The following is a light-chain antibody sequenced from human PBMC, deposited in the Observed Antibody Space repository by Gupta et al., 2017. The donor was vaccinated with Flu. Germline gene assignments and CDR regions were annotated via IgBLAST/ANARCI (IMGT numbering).Light chain of an antibody. CDR3: NARDSTPAV. V-gene: IGLV3-19*01. J-gene: IGLJ3*02. CDR2: GKN. CDR1: SLRSYY. Sequence: SSELTQDPAVSVALGQTVRITCQGDSLRSYYASWYQQKPGQAPVLVIYGKNNRPSGIPDRFSGSSSGNTASLTITGAQAEDEADYYCNARDSTPAVFGGGTKLTVL.